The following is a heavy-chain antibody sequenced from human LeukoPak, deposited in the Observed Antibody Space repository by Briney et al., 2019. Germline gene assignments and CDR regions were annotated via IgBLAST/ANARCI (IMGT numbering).Heavy chain of an antibody. CDR1: RFPPRKYA. Sequence: GGSLRLSCVGSRFPPRKYAMSWVRQAPGKGLEWVSGISGSGGSTYYADSVKGRFTISRDNSKNTLYLQMNSLRAEDTAVYYCAKEGTFPLGFWDNFDYWGQGTLVTVSS. CDR3: AKEGTFPLGFWDNFDY. D-gene: IGHD3-16*01. J-gene: IGHJ4*02. V-gene: IGHV3-23*01. CDR2: ISGSGGST.